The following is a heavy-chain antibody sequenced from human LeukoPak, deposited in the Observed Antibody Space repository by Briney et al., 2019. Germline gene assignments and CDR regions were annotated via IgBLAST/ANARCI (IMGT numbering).Heavy chain of an antibody. CDR1: GFTFSSYS. J-gene: IGHJ3*02. CDR2: ISSSSSYI. D-gene: IGHD3-10*01. CDR3: ARDRVSNLRDAFDI. V-gene: IGHV3-21*01. Sequence: GGSLRLSCAASGFTFSSYSMNWVRQAPRKGLEWVSSISSSSSYIYYADSVKGRFTISRDNAKNSLYLQMNSLRAEDTAVYYCARDRVSNLRDAFDIWGQGTMVTVSS.